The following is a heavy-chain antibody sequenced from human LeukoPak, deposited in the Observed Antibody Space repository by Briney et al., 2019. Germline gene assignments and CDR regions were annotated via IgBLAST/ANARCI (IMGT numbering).Heavy chain of an antibody. CDR3: ARVPVGGDYGGWFDP. D-gene: IGHD4-17*01. Sequence: SETLSLTCTVSGVSISSYYWSWIRQPPGKGLEWIGYIYYSGSTNYNPSLKSRVTISVDTSKNQFSLKLSSVTAADTAVYYCARVPVGGDYGGWFDPWGQGTLVTVSS. V-gene: IGHV4-59*01. CDR1: GVSISSYY. J-gene: IGHJ5*02. CDR2: IYYSGST.